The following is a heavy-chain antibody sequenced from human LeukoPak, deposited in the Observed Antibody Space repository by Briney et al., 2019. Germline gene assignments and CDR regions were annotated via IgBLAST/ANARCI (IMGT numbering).Heavy chain of an antibody. CDR2: INPNSGGT. D-gene: IGHD6-19*01. Sequence: ASVKVSCKASGYTFTGYYMHWVRQAPGQGLEWMGWINPNSGGTNYAQKFQGRVTMTRDTSISTAYMELSRLRSDDTAVYYCARDPKPGIAVAGNYWGQGTLVTVSS. V-gene: IGHV1-2*02. CDR1: GYTFTGYY. CDR3: ARDPKPGIAVAGNY. J-gene: IGHJ4*02.